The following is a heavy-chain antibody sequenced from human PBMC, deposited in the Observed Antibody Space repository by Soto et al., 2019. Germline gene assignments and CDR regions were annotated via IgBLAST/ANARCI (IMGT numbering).Heavy chain of an antibody. CDR3: AVGGGEVPGYYYYGMDV. CDR1: GFTFSDYY. J-gene: IGHJ6*02. D-gene: IGHD2-2*01. CDR2: ISSSGSII. V-gene: IGHV3-11*01. Sequence: PGGSLRLSCAASGFTFSDYYMSWIRQAPGKGLEWVPYISSSGSIIYYVDSVKGRFTISRDNAKNSLYLQMNSLRAEDTAVYYCAVGGGEVPGYYYYGMDVWGQGTTVTVSS.